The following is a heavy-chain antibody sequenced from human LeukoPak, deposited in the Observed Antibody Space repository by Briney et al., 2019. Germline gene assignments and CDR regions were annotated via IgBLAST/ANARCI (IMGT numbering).Heavy chain of an antibody. V-gene: IGHV1-69*13. D-gene: IGHD3-10*01. CDR3: ARFGTETYFDY. CDR2: IIPIFGTA. J-gene: IGHJ4*02. CDR1: GGTFSSYA. Sequence: ASVKVSCKASGGTFSSYAISWVRQAPGQGLEWMGGIIPIFGTANYAQKFQGRVTITAGESTSTAYMELSSLRSEDTAVYYCARFGTETYFDYWGQGTLVTVSS.